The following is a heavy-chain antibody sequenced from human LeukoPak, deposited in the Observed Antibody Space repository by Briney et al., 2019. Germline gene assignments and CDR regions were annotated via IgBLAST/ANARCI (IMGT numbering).Heavy chain of an antibody. J-gene: IGHJ4*02. V-gene: IGHV3-23*01. Sequence: GGSLRLSCAAPGFTFSSYAVSWVRQAPGKGLEWVSTISGSRVSTYYADSVKGRFTISRDNSKNTLYLQMNSLRVEDTAVYYCAKDLSTYVDYGGNTPFDYWGQGTLVTVSS. CDR2: ISGSRVST. D-gene: IGHD4-23*01. CDR3: AKDLSTYVDYGGNTPFDY. CDR1: GFTFSSYA.